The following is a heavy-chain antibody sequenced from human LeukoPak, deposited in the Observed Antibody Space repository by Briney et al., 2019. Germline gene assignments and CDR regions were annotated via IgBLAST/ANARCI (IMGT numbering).Heavy chain of an antibody. Sequence: GASVKVSCKASGYTFTGYYMHWVRQAPGQGLEWMGWINPNSGGTNYAQKFQGRVTMTRDTSISTAYMELSRLRSDDTAVYYCARELEDIVVVPAAIEAHGMDVWGQGTTVTDSS. J-gene: IGHJ6*02. D-gene: IGHD2-2*01. CDR1: GYTFTGYY. CDR2: INPNSGGT. V-gene: IGHV1-2*02. CDR3: ARELEDIVVVPAAIEAHGMDV.